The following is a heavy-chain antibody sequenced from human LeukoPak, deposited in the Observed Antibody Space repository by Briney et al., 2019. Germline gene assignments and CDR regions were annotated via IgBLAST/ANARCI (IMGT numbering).Heavy chain of an antibody. D-gene: IGHD6-19*01. Sequence: PSETLSLTCTVSGASISSSYWSWIRQPPGKGLEWIGRIYSSGNTNYNPSLKSRVTMSVDTSKNQFSLKVSSVTAADTAVYYCAKDGSSGWYHGRFDYWGQGTLVTVSS. CDR1: GASISSSY. V-gene: IGHV4-4*07. CDR2: IYSSGNT. CDR3: AKDGSSGWYHGRFDY. J-gene: IGHJ4*02.